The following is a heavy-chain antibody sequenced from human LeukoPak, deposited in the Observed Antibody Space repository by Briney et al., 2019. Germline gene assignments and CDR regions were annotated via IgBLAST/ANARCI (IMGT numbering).Heavy chain of an antibody. CDR3: ARGNWVAGTSPYYDY. Sequence: GGSLRLSCAASGFTFSDYYMSWIRQAPGKGLERVSYISSSGSTIYYADSVKGRFTISRDNAKNSLYLQMNSLRAEDTAVYYCARGNWVAGTSPYYDYWGQGTLVTVSS. CDR1: GFTFSDYY. V-gene: IGHV3-11*01. D-gene: IGHD6-19*01. CDR2: ISSSGSTI. J-gene: IGHJ4*02.